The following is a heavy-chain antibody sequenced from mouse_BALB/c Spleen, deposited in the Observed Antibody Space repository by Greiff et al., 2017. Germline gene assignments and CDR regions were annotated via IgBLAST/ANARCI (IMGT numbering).Heavy chain of an antibody. CDR1: GFTFSSYA. D-gene: IGHD1-1*01. Sequence: DVMLVESGGGLVKPGGSLKLPCAASGFTFSSYAMSWVRQTPEKRLEWVASISSGGSTYYPDSVKGRFTISRDNARNILYLQMSSLRSEDPAMYYCARGGDCGSKRGYYAMDYWGQGTSVPVSA. J-gene: IGHJ4*01. CDR2: ISSGGST. V-gene: IGHV5-6-5*01. CDR3: ARGGDCGSKRGYYAMDY.